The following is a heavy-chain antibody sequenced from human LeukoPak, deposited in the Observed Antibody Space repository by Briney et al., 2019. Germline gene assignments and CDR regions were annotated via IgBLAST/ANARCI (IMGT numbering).Heavy chain of an antibody. CDR2: IHYNGIA. J-gene: IGHJ3*02. CDR1: GSMYNYY. V-gene: IGHV4-59*12. CDR3: ARDSLQQLVRLPGMRNDAFDI. Sequence: SETLSLTCTVSGSMYNYYWSWIRQPPGKGLEWIGYIHYNGIANYNPSLKSRVTMSLDTSKNQDSLKLNSVTAADTAVYYCARDSLQQLVRLPGMRNDAFDIWGQGTMVTVSS. D-gene: IGHD6-13*01.